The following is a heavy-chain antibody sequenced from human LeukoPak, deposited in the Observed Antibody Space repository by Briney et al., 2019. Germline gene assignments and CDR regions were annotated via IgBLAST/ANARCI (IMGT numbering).Heavy chain of an antibody. CDR1: GFTFSSYA. CDR3: ASQLSQGRIYYYYGMDV. V-gene: IGHV3-30-3*01. CDR2: ISYDGSNK. J-gene: IGHJ6*02. Sequence: GGSLRLSCAASGFTFSSYAMHWVRQAPGKGLEWVAVISYDGSNKYYADPVKGRFTISRDNSKNTLYLQMNSLRAEDTAVYYCASQLSQGRIYYYYGMDVWGQGTTVTVSS. D-gene: IGHD2/OR15-2a*01.